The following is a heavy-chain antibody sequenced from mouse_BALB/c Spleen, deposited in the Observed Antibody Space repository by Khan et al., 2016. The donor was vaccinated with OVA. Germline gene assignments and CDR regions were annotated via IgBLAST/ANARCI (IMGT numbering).Heavy chain of an antibody. CDR3: ARIRYYYGSNLHAMDY. V-gene: IGHV1S41*01. D-gene: IGHD1-1*01. Sequence: DLVKPGASVKLSCKASGYTFTSYWINWIKQRPGQGLEWIGRIAPGSDSTNYNEMFKGKATLTVDTSSRTAYIQLSSLSSEDSSVYFCARIRYYYGSNLHAMDYWGQGTSVTVSS. J-gene: IGHJ4*01. CDR2: IAPGSDST. CDR1: GYTFTSYW.